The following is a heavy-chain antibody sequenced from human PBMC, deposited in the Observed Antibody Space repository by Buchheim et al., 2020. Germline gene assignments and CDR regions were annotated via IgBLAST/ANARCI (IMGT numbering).Heavy chain of an antibody. Sequence: QVQLVESGGGVVQPGRSLRLSCAASGFTFSSYGMHWVRQAPGKGLEWVSDINESGGATWYDDSVRGRFTISSDNSENTLFLQMNSLRGEDTAVYFCARAGRASWYDYWGQGTL. D-gene: IGHD6-13*01. CDR1: GFTFSSYG. V-gene: IGHV3-NL1*01. CDR2: INESGGAT. CDR3: ARAGRASWYDY. J-gene: IGHJ4*02.